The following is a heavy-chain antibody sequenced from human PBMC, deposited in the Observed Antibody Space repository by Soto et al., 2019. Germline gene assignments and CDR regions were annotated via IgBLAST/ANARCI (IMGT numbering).Heavy chain of an antibody. Sequence: PGESLKISCKGSGYNFAGYWIAWVRQMPGKGLELMGIIYPSDSDTRYGPSFQGQVTISADKSISSAYLQWSSLRASDTAMYYCARGGVSTRTFDYWSQVPPVTVTS. CDR3: ARGGVSTRTFDY. J-gene: IGHJ4*02. CDR1: GYNFAGYW. V-gene: IGHV5-51*01. D-gene: IGHD3-3*01. CDR2: IYPSDSDT.